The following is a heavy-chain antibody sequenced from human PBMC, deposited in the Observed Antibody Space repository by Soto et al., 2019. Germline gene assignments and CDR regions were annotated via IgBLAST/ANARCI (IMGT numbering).Heavy chain of an antibody. CDR1: GFTFSSYG. CDR2: IWYDGSNK. Sequence: QVQLVESGGGVVQPGRSLRLSCAASGFTFSSYGMHWVRQAPGKGLEWAAVIWYDGSNKYYADSVKGRFTISRDNSKNTLYLQMNSLRAEDTAVYYCARAVAAAGLFDYWGQGTLVTVSS. J-gene: IGHJ4*02. D-gene: IGHD6-13*01. V-gene: IGHV3-33*01. CDR3: ARAVAAAGLFDY.